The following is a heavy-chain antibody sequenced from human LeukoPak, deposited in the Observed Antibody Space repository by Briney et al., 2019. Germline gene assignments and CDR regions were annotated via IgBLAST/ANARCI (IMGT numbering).Heavy chain of an antibody. J-gene: IGHJ4*02. V-gene: IGHV3-48*03. Sequence: GGSLRLSCAASGFTFSTFEMNWVRQAPGKGLEWVSYISSSSSTIYYADSVKGRFTISRDNDRSSLYLQMNSLRTEDTAIYYCARELGCDFWGQGTLSPSPQ. CDR2: ISSSSSTI. CDR3: ARELGCDF. CDR1: GFTFSTFE. D-gene: IGHD4/OR15-4a*01.